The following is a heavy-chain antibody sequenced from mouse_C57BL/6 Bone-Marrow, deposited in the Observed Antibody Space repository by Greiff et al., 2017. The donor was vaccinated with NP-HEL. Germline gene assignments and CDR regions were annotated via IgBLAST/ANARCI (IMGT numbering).Heavy chain of an antibody. CDR3: ARPFITTVVATDYYYAMDY. Sequence: DVHLVESGGGLVKPGGSLKLSCAASGFTFSDYGMHWVRQAPEKGLEWVAYISSGSSTIYYADTVKGRFTISRDNAKNTLFLQMTSLRSEDTAMYYCARPFITTVVATDYYYAMDYWGQGTSVTVSS. J-gene: IGHJ4*01. CDR2: ISSGSSTI. CDR1: GFTFSDYG. D-gene: IGHD1-1*01. V-gene: IGHV5-17*01.